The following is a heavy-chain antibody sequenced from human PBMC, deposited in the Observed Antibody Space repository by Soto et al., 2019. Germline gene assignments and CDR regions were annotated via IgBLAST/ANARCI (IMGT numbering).Heavy chain of an antibody. CDR1: GYTFTGYY. V-gene: IGHV1-2*02. Sequence: QVHLVQSGAEVAKPGASVKVSCKPSGYTFTGYYIHWVRQAPGQGLEWMGWINPSSGDSKYAQKFQGRVTMTRDTSISTAYLDLRNLRSDDTAVYYCAREAGSAYGMDVWGQGTAVTVSS. J-gene: IGHJ6*02. CDR3: AREAGSAYGMDV. CDR2: INPSSGDS. D-gene: IGHD1-26*01.